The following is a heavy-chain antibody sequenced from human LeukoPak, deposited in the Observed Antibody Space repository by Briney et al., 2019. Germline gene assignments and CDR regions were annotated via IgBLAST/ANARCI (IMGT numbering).Heavy chain of an antibody. J-gene: IGHJ4*02. CDR2: VYHSGST. D-gene: IGHD3-16*01. V-gene: IGHV4-59*01. Sequence: SETLSLTCSVSGGSINNYYWSWIRQPPGKRLEWIGSVYHSGSTDYNPSLRSRVTISVDMSKNHFSLKVTSVTAADTAIYYCARDRLGGAVASWIPDYWEPGNPSHRLV. CDR3: ARDRLGGAVASWIPDY. CDR1: GGSINNYY.